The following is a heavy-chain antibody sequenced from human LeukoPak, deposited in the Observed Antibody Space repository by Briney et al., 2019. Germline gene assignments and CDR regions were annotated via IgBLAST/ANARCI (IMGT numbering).Heavy chain of an antibody. CDR2: INHSGST. V-gene: IGHV4-34*01. D-gene: IGHD3-3*01. CDR1: GGSFRGYY. J-gene: IGHJ6*02. CDR3: ARGPIDFWSGPPYYYYGMDV. Sequence: SETLSLTCAVYGGSFRGYYWSWIRQPPGKGLEWIGEINHSGSTNYNPSLKSRVTISVDTSKNQFSLKLSSVTAADTAVYYCARGPIDFWSGPPYYYYGMDVWGQGTTVTVSS.